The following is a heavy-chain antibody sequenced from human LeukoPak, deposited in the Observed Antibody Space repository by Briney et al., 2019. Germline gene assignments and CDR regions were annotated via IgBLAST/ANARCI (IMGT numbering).Heavy chain of an antibody. J-gene: IGHJ6*03. CDR3: ARDGPDDILTGFYYYYYMDV. CDR1: NGSISSYY. Sequence: SETLSLTCTVSNGSISSYYWSWIRQPAGKGLEWIGRIYTSGSTNYNPSLKSRVTMSIDTSKNQFSLKLSSVTAADTAVYYCARDGPDDILTGFYYYYYMDVWRKGTTVTVSS. D-gene: IGHD3-9*01. V-gene: IGHV4-4*07. CDR2: IYTSGST.